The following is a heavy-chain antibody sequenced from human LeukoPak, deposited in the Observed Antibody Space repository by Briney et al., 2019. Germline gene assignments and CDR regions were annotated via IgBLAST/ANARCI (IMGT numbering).Heavy chain of an antibody. J-gene: IGHJ3*02. CDR3: ARSQNRARITIFGVVLPRDAFDI. D-gene: IGHD3-3*01. Sequence: PSETLSLTCAVYGGSFSGYYWSWIRQPPGKGLEWIGEINHSGSTNYNPSLKSRGTISADTAKNQFSLKLSSVTAADTTVYYCARSQNRARITIFGVVLPRDAFDIWGQGTMVTVSS. V-gene: IGHV4-34*01. CDR2: INHSGST. CDR1: GGSFSGYY.